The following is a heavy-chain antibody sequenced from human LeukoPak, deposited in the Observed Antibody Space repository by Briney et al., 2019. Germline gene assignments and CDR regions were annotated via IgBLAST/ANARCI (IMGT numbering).Heavy chain of an antibody. D-gene: IGHD3-3*01. CDR2: MNPNSGNT. V-gene: IGHV1-8*01. J-gene: IGHJ6*03. CDR1: GYTFTSYD. Sequence: GASVKVSCKASGYTFTSYDINWVRQATGQGLERMGWMNPNSGNTGYAQKFQGRVTMTRNTSISTAYMELSSLRSEDTAVYYCARSGRYYDFWSGYYLRPYYYYYMDVWGKGTTVTVSS. CDR3: ARSGRYYDFWSGYYLRPYYYYYMDV.